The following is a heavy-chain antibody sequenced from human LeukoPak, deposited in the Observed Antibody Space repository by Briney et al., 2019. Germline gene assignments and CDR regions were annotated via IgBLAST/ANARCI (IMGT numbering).Heavy chain of an antibody. J-gene: IGHJ4*02. Sequence: GGSLRLSCAASGFTFSSYSMHWVRQAPGKGLEWVAVISYDGSNKYYADSVKGRLTISRDNSKNTLYLQMNSLRAEDTAVYYCAKDHLSYSGSYYGLDYWGQGTLVTVSS. CDR1: GFTFSSYS. D-gene: IGHD1-26*01. V-gene: IGHV3-30*04. CDR2: ISYDGSNK. CDR3: AKDHLSYSGSYYGLDY.